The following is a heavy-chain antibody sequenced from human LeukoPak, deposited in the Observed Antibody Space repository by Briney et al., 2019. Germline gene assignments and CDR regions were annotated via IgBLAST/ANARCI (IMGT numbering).Heavy chain of an antibody. V-gene: IGHV3-15*01. CDR3: TTYYDILTGSPFWYYYYMDV. J-gene: IGHJ6*03. CDR1: GFTFSNAW. CDR2: IKSKTDGGTT. Sequence: GGSLRLSCAASGFTFSNAWMSWVRQAPGKGLEWVGRIKSKTDGGTTDYAAPVKGRFTISRDDSKNTLYLQMNSLKTEDTAVYYCTTYYDILTGSPFWYYYYMDVWGKGTTVTVSS. D-gene: IGHD3-9*01.